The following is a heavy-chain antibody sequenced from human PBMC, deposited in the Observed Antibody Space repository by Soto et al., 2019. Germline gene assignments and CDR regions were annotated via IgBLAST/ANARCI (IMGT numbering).Heavy chain of an antibody. D-gene: IGHD3-16*01. CDR2: IYYSGIT. V-gene: IGHV4-30-4*01. CDR1: GGSISSGDYY. Sequence: LSLTCTVSGGSISSGDYYWSWIRQPPGKGLEWIGYIYYSGITYYNPSLKSRVTISVDTSKNQFSLKLSSVTAANTAVYYCARGRFRRGGYGMDVWGQGTTVTVAS. J-gene: IGHJ6*02. CDR3: ARGRFRRGGYGMDV.